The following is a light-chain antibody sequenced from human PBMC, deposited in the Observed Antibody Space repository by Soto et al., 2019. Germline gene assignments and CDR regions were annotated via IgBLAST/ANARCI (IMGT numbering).Light chain of an antibody. J-gene: IGKJ5*01. CDR3: HHRMKCPLT. CDR1: RGVSANY. V-gene: IGKV3-11*01. CDR2: GAS. Sequence: EKFLTQSPCTVSLSQGEGATXSCRASRGVSANYLAWYQQKPGHAPTLLIYGASNRATGIPARFSGSGSETDFTLTISSLEPEDFAVYYCHHRMKCPLTFCQGTR.